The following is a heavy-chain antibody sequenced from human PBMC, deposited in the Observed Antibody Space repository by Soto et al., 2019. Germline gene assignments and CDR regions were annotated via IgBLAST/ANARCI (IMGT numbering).Heavy chain of an antibody. D-gene: IGHD6-19*01. V-gene: IGHV3-72*01. J-gene: IGHJ4*02. CDR2: SRNKANRYTT. CDR1: GFTFSDHY. Sequence: EVQLVESGGGLVQPGGSLRLSCAASGFTFSDHYLDWVRQAPGKGLEWVGRSRNKANRYTTDYAASVKGRSTISRDDSKNSLYLQMNSLKTEDTAVYYCARVRAVAGTGYFDYWGQGTLVTVSS. CDR3: ARVRAVAGTGYFDY.